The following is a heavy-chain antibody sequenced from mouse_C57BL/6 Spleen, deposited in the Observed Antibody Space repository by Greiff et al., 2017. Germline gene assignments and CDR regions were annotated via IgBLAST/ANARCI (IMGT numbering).Heavy chain of an antibody. J-gene: IGHJ2*01. CDR2: IYPGNSDT. CDR1: GYTFTSYW. D-gene: IGHD1-1*01. V-gene: IGHV1-5*01. Sequence: EVQLQQSGTVLARPGASVKMSCKTSGYTFTSYWMHWVKQRPGQGLEWIGAIYPGNSDTSYNQKFKGKAKLTAVTSASTAYMELSSLTNEDSAVYYCTRSPITTVVPLDYWGQGTTLTVSS. CDR3: TRSPITTVVPLDY.